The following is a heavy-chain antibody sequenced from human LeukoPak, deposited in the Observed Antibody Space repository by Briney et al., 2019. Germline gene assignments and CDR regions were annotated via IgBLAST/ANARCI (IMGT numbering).Heavy chain of an antibody. Sequence: PSETLSLTCTVSGGSISSYYWSWVRQAPGKGLEWVSVIYSGGSTYYADSVKGRFTISRDNSKNTLYLQMNSLRAEDTAVYYCARQTRDIGYFDYWGQGTLVTVSS. D-gene: IGHD5-12*01. CDR1: GGSISSYY. J-gene: IGHJ4*02. CDR3: ARQTRDIGYFDY. CDR2: IYSGGST. V-gene: IGHV3-53*01.